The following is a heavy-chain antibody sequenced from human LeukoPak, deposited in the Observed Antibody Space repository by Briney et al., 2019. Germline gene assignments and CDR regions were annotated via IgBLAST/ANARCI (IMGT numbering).Heavy chain of an antibody. CDR2: IYSDGTT. Sequence: GVLRLSCAASGFTVSNNYMSWVRQAPGKKLEWVSDIYSDGTTFYADSVKGRFTISRDNSRNTLYLQMNSLRAEDTAVYYCAKDSPVLTYWGQGTLVTVSS. V-gene: IGHV3-53*01. J-gene: IGHJ4*02. CDR3: AKDSPVLTY. CDR1: GFTVSNNY.